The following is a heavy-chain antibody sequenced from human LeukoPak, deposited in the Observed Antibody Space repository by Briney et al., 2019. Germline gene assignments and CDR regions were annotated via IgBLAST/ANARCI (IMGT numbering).Heavy chain of an antibody. CDR2: IYHSGST. J-gene: IGHJ3*02. CDR3: ARERYCSSSSCLDAFDI. CDR1: GYSISSDYY. Sequence: SETLSLTCTVSGYSISSDYYWGWIRQPPGQGLEWIGSIYHSGSTYYNPSLKSRVTISLDTSKNQFSLKLSSVTAADTAVYYCARERYCSSSSCLDAFDIWGQGTMVTVSS. D-gene: IGHD2-2*01. V-gene: IGHV4-38-2*02.